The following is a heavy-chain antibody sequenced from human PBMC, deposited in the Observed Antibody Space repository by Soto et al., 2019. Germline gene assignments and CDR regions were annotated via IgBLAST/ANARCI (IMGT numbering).Heavy chain of an antibody. CDR2: ISHSGTS. D-gene: IGHD3-9*01. J-gene: IGHJ3*01. V-gene: IGHV4-4*02. Sequence: VPLQESGPGLVKPSGTLSLTCAVSGGSISSSHWWTWVRQSPGKGLEYIGDISHSGTSNSNPSLKSRVTLSVDKSKNHFSLALTSVTAADTAVYYFARVVLTITRGAFDAWGQGTLVIVSS. CDR1: GGSISSSHW. CDR3: ARVVLTITRGAFDA.